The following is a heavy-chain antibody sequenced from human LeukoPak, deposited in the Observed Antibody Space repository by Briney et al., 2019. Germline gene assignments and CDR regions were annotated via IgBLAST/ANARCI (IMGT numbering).Heavy chain of an antibody. CDR3: AGFGGNSF. CDR2: IYSSGFT. J-gene: IGHJ4*02. V-gene: IGHV3-66*01. Sequence: GGSLRLSCVASGFTVSSDYMSWVRQAPGKGLEWVSVIYSSGFTNYADSVKGRSTISGDNSKNTVYLQMNSLRAEDTAVYYCAGFGGNSFWGPGTLVTVSS. CDR1: GFTVSSDY. D-gene: IGHD4-23*01.